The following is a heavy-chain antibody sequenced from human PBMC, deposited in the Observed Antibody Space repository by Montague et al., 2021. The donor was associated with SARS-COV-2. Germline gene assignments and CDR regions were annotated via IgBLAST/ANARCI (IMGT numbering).Heavy chain of an antibody. D-gene: IGHD3-22*01. CDR2: INNSGSN. CDR1: GGSFSGHY. Sequence: SETLSLTCAVYGGSFSGHYWSWIRQPPGTGLEWIGEINNSGSNNYNPSLKSRVTISVDTSKNQFSLKLHSVTAADTAVYYCARGRIEVSMIVVVLTGASYYMRVLDPGTTVSVSS. V-gene: IGHV4-34*01. CDR3: ARGRIEVSMIVVVLTGASYYMRV. J-gene: IGHJ6*03.